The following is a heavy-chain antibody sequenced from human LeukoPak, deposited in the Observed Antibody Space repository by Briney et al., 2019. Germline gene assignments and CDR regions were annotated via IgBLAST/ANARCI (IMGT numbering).Heavy chain of an antibody. CDR3: ASNWNYDS. CDR1: GGSISSGSYY. V-gene: IGHV4-39*07. D-gene: IGHD1-7*01. J-gene: IGHJ5*01. CDR2: INHSGST. Sequence: SETLSLTCTVSGGSISSGSYYWSWIRQPPGKGLEWIGEINHSGSTNYNPSLKSRVTISADTSKNQFSLKLRSATAADTAMYYCASNWNYDSWGQGTLVTVSS.